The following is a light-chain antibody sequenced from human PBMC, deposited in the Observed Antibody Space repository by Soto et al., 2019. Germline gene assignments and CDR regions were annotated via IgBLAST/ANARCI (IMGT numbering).Light chain of an antibody. CDR2: NIS. CDR3: VQGTQFPQT. V-gene: IGKV2-24*01. J-gene: IGKJ2*01. CDR1: QSLEHRDGNTY. Sequence: DIVMTQTPLASPVSLGQLASISCRSSQSLEHRDGNTYLSWLQQRPGQPPRLLIYNISNRFSGVPDRFSGSGAGTYFTLKISRVEAEDAGAYYCVQGTQFPQTFGQGTKLEI.